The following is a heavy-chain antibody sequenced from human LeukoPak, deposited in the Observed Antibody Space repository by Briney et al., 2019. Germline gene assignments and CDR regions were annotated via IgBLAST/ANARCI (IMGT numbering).Heavy chain of an antibody. CDR1: GYSFTNYW. CDR2: IYPGNSDT. CDR3: ARTSNYYFDY. V-gene: IGHV5-51*01. Sequence: GESLKISCKGSGYSFTNYWIGWVRQMPGKGLEWMGIIYPGNSDTRYSPSFQGRVTISADKSITTAYLQWSGLKASDTAMYYCARTSNYYFDYWGQGTLVTVSS. J-gene: IGHJ4*02.